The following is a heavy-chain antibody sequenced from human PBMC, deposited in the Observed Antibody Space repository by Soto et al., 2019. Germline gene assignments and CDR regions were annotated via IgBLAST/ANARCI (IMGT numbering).Heavy chain of an antibody. CDR3: AKADFITMIVVVIPFDS. D-gene: IGHD3-22*01. CDR1: GFTFSSYA. J-gene: IGHJ4*02. CDR2: ISGSGGST. Sequence: GGSLRLSCAASGFTFSSYAMSWVRQAPGQGLEWVSAISGSGGSTYYADSVKGRFTISRDNSKNTLYLQMNSRRAEDTAVYYCAKADFITMIVVVIPFDSWGQGTLVTVS. V-gene: IGHV3-23*01.